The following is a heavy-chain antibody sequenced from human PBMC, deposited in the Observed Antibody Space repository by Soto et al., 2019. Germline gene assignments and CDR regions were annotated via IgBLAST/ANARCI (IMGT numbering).Heavy chain of an antibody. CDR1: GATFSTTG. V-gene: IGHV1-69*01. CDR2: IIPLFGTP. Sequence: QVQLVQSGAEVRKPGSSLRVSCKSSGATFSTTGISWVRQAPGQGLEWMGGIIPLFGTPKYARKFQGSVSITADESTNTVYMELNSLRPAYAAVYYCARASPVICGGDPCYRLDSSFDSWGQGSLVIVSS. CDR3: ARASPVICGGDPCYRLDSSFDS. D-gene: IGHD2-21*02. J-gene: IGHJ5*01.